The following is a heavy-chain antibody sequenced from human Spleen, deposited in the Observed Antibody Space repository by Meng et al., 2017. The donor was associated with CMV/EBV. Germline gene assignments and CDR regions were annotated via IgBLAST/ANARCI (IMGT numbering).Heavy chain of an antibody. CDR3: ARARSPTHFDY. CDR2: FSSRGGTS. V-gene: IGHV3-48*02. Sequence: GGSLRLSCAASGFSFSDYPMTWIRQAPGKGLQWVSTFSSRGGTSYYADSVKGRFIISREDAKNSVYLQMNGLRDGDTGLYYCARARSPTHFDYWGQGALVTVSS. J-gene: IGHJ4*02. CDR1: GFSFSDYP.